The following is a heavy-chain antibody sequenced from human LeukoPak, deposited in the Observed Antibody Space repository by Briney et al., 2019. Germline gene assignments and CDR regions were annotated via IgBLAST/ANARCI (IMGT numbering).Heavy chain of an antibody. Sequence: SETLSLTCTVSGGPISSYYWSWIRQPPGKGLEWIGYIYYSGSTNYNPSLKSRVTISVDTSKNQFSLKLSSVTAADTAVYYCARHGGYYYYYGMDVWGQGTTVTVSS. D-gene: IGHD3-3*01. CDR1: GGPISSYY. CDR3: ARHGGYYYYYGMDV. CDR2: IYYSGST. V-gene: IGHV4-59*08. J-gene: IGHJ6*02.